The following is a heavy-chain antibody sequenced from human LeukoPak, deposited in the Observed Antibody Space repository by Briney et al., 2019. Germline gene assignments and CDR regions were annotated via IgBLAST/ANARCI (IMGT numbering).Heavy chain of an antibody. D-gene: IGHD5-12*01. J-gene: IGHJ4*02. CDR2: IYYRGTT. CDR3: ARLPRYGGYDHFDY. CDR1: DGAVDGYY. Sequence: RSWTLSRECTVTDGAVDGYYLGLVGQPPGKELEWIGYIYYRGTTSYNPFLKSRVTISVDTSKNQFSLKLNSVTAADTAVYYCARLPRYGGYDHFDYWGQGILVIVSS. V-gene: IGHV4-59*02.